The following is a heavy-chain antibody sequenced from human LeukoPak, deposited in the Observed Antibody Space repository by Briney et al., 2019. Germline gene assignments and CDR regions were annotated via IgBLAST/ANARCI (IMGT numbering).Heavy chain of an antibody. V-gene: IGHV4-59*08. CDR3: ARHGYSSGWTNFDY. D-gene: IGHD6-19*01. CDR1: GGSFSGYY. J-gene: IGHJ4*02. Sequence: SETLSLTCAVYGGSFSGYYWSWIRQAPGKGLAWIGYIYYIGSTNYNPSLKSRVTISVDTSKNQFSLKLSSVTAADTAVYYCARHGYSSGWTNFDYWGQGTLVTVSS. CDR2: IYYIGST.